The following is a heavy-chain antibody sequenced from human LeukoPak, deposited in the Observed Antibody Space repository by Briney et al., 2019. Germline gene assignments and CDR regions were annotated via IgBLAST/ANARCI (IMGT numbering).Heavy chain of an antibody. D-gene: IGHD6-13*01. V-gene: IGHV3-9*03. CDR2: ISWNSAGI. J-gene: IGHJ4*02. Sequence: GRTLRLSCAASGFTFDDYAMHWVRQAPGKGLEWISGISWNSAGIGYADSVKGRFTISRDNAKNSLYLQMNSLRAEDMAFYYCAKGLSGNIATAGFDSWGQGTLVIVSS. CDR3: AKGLSGNIATAGFDS. CDR1: GFTFDDYA.